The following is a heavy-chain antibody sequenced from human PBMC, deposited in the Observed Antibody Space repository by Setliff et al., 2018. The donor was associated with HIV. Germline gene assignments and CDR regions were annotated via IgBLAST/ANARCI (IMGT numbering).Heavy chain of an antibody. Sequence: GGSLRLSCAASGFTSSSHAMSWVRQAPGKGLEWVSAISGSGGSTYYADSVKGRFTISRDNFKNTLYLQMNSLRAEDTAVYYCAKDGISGGAYPPYYFDYWGHGTLVTVS. D-gene: IGHD2-15*01. CDR3: AKDGISGGAYPPYYFDY. J-gene: IGHJ4*01. V-gene: IGHV3-23*01. CDR2: ISGSGGST. CDR1: GFTSSSHA.